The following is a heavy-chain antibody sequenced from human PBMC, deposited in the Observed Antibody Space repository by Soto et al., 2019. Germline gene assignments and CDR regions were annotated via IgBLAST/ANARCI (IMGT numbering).Heavy chain of an antibody. CDR1: GYTFTSYG. J-gene: IGHJ4*02. D-gene: IGHD5-12*01. CDR3: ARDGYSGYDFDY. CDR2: ISAYNGNT. Sequence: SAQVSFKASGYTFTSYGISWVRQAPGQGLEWMGWISAYNGNTNYAQKLQGRVTMTTDTSTSTAYMELRSLRSDDTAVYYCARDGYSGYDFDYWGQGTLVTVSS. V-gene: IGHV1-18*01.